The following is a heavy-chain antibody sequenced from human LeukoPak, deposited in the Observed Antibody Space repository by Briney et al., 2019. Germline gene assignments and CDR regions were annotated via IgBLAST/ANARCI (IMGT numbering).Heavy chain of an antibody. Sequence: GGSLRLSCAASGFSFSSYWMNWVRQAPGKGLVWVAHINTDGRTTTYADSVKGRFTISRDNSKNTPYLQMNSLRAEDTAVYYCAKAGKQQLAHFDYWGQGTLVTVSS. CDR3: AKAGKQQLAHFDY. CDR1: GFSFSSYW. CDR2: INTDGRTT. J-gene: IGHJ4*02. D-gene: IGHD6-13*01. V-gene: IGHV3-74*01.